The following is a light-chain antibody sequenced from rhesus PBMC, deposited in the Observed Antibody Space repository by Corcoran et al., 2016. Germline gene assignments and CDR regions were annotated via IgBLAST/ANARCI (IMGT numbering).Light chain of an antibody. CDR2: EVS. CDR1: SSDIGYYNY. V-gene: IGLV2-32*02. J-gene: IGLJ3*01. Sequence: QAALTQPRSVSGSPGQSVTISCTGTSSDIGYYNYVSWYQQHPGTAPKLMIYEVSKRPSGVSDRFSGSKSGNTASLTISGLQAEDEADYYCNSYSFSNIYVLFGGGTRLTVL. CDR3: NSYSFSNIYVL.